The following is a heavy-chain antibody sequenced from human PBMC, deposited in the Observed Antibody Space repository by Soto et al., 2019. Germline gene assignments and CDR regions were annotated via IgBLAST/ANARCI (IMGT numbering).Heavy chain of an antibody. D-gene: IGHD6-13*01. CDR3: ARDGTPGGMDV. Sequence: ASVKVSCKASGYTFTGYYMHWVRQAPGQGLEWMGWINPNSGDTNYAQKFQGWVTMTRDTSISTAYMELSRLRSDDTAVYYCARDGTPGGMDVWGQGTTVTVSS. CDR2: INPNSGDT. J-gene: IGHJ6*02. CDR1: GYTFTGYY. V-gene: IGHV1-2*04.